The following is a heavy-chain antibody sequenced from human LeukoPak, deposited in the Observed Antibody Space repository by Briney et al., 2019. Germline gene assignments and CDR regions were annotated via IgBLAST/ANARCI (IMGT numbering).Heavy chain of an antibody. V-gene: IGHV4-38-2*02. CDR1: GYSISSGYY. CDR2: IYYNGDT. J-gene: IGHJ4*02. CDR3: ARVWDSGTYYDFDN. Sequence: SETLSLTCTVSGYSISSGYYWAWIRLPPGKGLEWIGNIYYNGDTYYNPSLKSRVTILLDTSENNFSLKLSSVTAADTAVYYCARVWDSGTYYDFDNWGQGTLVTVSS. D-gene: IGHD3-10*01.